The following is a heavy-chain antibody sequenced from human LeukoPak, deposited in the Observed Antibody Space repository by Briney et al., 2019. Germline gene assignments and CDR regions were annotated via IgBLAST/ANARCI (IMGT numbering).Heavy chain of an antibody. CDR2: IKQDGSEK. V-gene: IGHV3-7*01. D-gene: IGHD2-21*02. J-gene: IGHJ4*02. Sequence: GGSLRLSCAASGFTFNTYWMSWVRQAPGKGLEWVANIKQDGSEKYYVDSVKGRFTISRDNAKNSLYLQMNSLRAEDTAVYYCARDSRVTYYWGQGTLVTVSS. CDR3: ARDSRVTYY. CDR1: GFTFNTYW.